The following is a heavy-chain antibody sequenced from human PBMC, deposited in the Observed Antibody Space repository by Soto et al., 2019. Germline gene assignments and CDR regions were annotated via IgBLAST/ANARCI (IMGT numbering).Heavy chain of an antibody. CDR3: AKDQVGLPVSDLDY. CDR2: ISGSGGST. Sequence: GGSLRLSCAASGFTFSSYAMSWVRQAPGKGLEWVSAISGSGGSTYYADSVKGRFTISRDNSKNTLYLQMNSLRAEDTAVYYCAKDQVGLPVSDLDYWGQGTLVTVSS. D-gene: IGHD1-26*01. CDR1: GFTFSSYA. V-gene: IGHV3-23*01. J-gene: IGHJ4*02.